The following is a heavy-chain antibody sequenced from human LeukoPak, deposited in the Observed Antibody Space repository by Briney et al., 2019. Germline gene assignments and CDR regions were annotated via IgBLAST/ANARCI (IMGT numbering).Heavy chain of an antibody. CDR3: ARDLSTYIPVSTALDV. V-gene: IGHV4-59*12. Sequence: SETLSLTCTVSGGSISSYYWSWIRQPPGKGLEWIGYIYYSGSTNYNPSLKSRVTISVDTSKNQFSLQLNSVTPEDTAMYYCARDLSTYIPVSTALDVWGQGTMVTVSS. J-gene: IGHJ3*01. CDR2: IYYSGST. CDR1: GGSISSYY. D-gene: IGHD2-21*01.